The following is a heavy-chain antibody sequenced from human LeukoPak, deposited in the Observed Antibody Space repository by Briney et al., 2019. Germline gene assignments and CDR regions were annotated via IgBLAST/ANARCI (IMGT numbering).Heavy chain of an antibody. D-gene: IGHD4-17*01. V-gene: IGHV3-23*01. CDR2: ISGSGGST. Sequence: GGSLRLSCAASGFTFSSYWMSWVRQAPGKGLEWVSAISGSGGSTYYADSVKGRFTISRDNSKNTLYLQMNSLRAEDTAVYYCAKGKGATVTTLDYWGQGTLVTVSS. CDR1: GFTFSSYW. CDR3: AKGKGATVTTLDY. J-gene: IGHJ4*02.